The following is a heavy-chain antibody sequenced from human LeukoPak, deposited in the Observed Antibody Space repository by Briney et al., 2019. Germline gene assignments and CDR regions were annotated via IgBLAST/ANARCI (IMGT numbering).Heavy chain of an antibody. D-gene: IGHD7-27*01. CDR3: ARDPGKLGGGYDY. CDR1: GGSLNSGDYY. V-gene: IGHV4-30-4*01. Sequence: SQTLSLTCTVSGGSLNSGDYYWSWIRQPPEKGLEWIGYIYYNGSTYYNPSLKSRVTISVDASKNQFSLKLSSVTAADTAVYYCARDPGKLGGGYDYWGQGTLVTVSS. CDR2: IYYNGST. J-gene: IGHJ4*02.